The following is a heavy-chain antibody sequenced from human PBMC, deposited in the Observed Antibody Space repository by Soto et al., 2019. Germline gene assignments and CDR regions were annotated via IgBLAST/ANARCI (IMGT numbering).Heavy chain of an antibody. CDR3: AKVGSYYEQFDLWYFDL. Sequence: EVQLLESGGGLVQPGGSLRLSCAASGFTFSSYAMTWVRQAPGKGLEWVSAITRSGDYTQYADSVKGRFTISRDNSKNTLYLQMISLRAVDTAVYYCAKVGSYYEQFDLWYFDLWGRGTLVTVSS. D-gene: IGHD3-22*01. CDR2: ITRSGDYT. CDR1: GFTFSSYA. J-gene: IGHJ2*01. V-gene: IGHV3-23*01.